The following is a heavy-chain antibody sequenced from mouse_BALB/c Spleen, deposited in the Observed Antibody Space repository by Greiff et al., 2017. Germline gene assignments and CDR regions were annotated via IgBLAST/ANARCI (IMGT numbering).Heavy chain of an antibody. J-gene: IGHJ4*01. V-gene: IGHV5-4*02. CDR1: GFTFSDYY. CDR2: ISDGGSYT. Sequence: EVQRVESGGGLVKPGGSLKLSCAASGFTFSDYYMYWVRQTPEKRLEWVATISDGGSYTYYPDSVKGRFTISRDNAKNNLYLQMSSLKSEDTAMYYCARGGGYDTMDYWGQGTSVTVSS. D-gene: IGHD2-14*01. CDR3: ARGGGYDTMDY.